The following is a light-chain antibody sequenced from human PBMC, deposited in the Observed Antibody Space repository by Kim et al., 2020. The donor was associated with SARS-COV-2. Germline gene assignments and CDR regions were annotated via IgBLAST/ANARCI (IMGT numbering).Light chain of an antibody. V-gene: IGKV3-15*01. CDR1: QSVSSS. CDR3: QQYDKWPLYT. CDR2: GAS. J-gene: IGKJ2*01. Sequence: EIVMTQSPATLSVSPGERATLSCRASQSVSSSYLAWYQQKPGQAPRLLIYGASTRATGIPARFSGSGSGTEFSLTISSLQSEDSAVYYCQQYDKWPLYTFGQGTKLEI.